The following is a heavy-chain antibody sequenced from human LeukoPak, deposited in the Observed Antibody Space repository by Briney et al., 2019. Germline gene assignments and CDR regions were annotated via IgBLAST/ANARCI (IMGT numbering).Heavy chain of an antibody. Sequence: SQTLSLTCTVSGGSISSGGYYWAWIRQHPGKGLEWIGYIYYSGSTYYNPSLKSRVTITVDTSKNQFSLRLSSVTAADTAVYYCALGYCGGGSCYAREYFQHWGQGTLVTVSS. CDR2: IYYSGST. CDR1: GGSISSGGYY. D-gene: IGHD2-15*01. V-gene: IGHV4-31*03. CDR3: ALGYCGGGSCYAREYFQH. J-gene: IGHJ1*01.